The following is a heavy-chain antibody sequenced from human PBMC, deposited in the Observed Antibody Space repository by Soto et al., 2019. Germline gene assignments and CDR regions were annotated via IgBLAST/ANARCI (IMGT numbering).Heavy chain of an antibody. J-gene: IGHJ4*02. V-gene: IGHV1-69*01. CDR1: GGTFSSYA. CDR3: ARDRMYYDMLTGYYNGNYYFDY. CDR2: IIPIFGTA. Sequence: QVQLVQSGAEVKKPGSSVKVSCKASGGTFSSYAISWVRQAPGQGLEWMGGIIPIFGTANYAQKFQGRVTITADESTSTAYMELSSLRSEDTAVYYCARDRMYYDMLTGYYNGNYYFDYWGQGTLVTVSS. D-gene: IGHD3-9*01.